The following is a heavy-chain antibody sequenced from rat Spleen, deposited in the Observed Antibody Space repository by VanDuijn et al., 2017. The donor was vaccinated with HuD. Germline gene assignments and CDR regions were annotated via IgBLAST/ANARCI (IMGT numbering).Heavy chain of an antibody. V-gene: IGHV5-27*01. CDR3: ATGWVMGA. D-gene: IGHD1-12*02. CDR2: INIDGDGT. Sequence: EVQLVESGGGLVQPGRSLKLSCAASGFTFSNYYMAWVRQAPGKGLEWISSINIDGDGTYYPDSVKGRFTISRDNAKSTLYLQMDSLRSEDTATYYCATGWVMGAWGQGASVTVSS. CDR1: GFTFSNYY. J-gene: IGHJ4*01.